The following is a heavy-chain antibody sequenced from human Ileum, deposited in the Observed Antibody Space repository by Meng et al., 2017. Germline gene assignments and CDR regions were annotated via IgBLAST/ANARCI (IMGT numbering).Heavy chain of an antibody. J-gene: IGHJ3*02. CDR1: GYTFTGYY. Sequence: ASVKVSCKASGYTFTGYYMHWVRQAPGQGLEWMGWINPNSGGTNYAQKFQGRVTMTRDTSISTAYMELSRLRSDDTAVYYCARAMVRRLGSSAFDIWGQGKRV. CDR2: INPNSGGT. V-gene: IGHV1-2*02. D-gene: IGHD3-10*01. CDR3: ARAMVRRLGSSAFDI.